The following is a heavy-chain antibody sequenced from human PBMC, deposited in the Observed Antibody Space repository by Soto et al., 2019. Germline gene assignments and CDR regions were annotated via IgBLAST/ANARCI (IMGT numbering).Heavy chain of an antibody. CDR1: GGTFSSYA. V-gene: IGHV1-69*13. J-gene: IGHJ6*02. D-gene: IGHD3-3*01. CDR3: ASKRQYDFWGGPNRNYYGMDV. Sequence: SVKVSCKASGGTFSSYAISWVRQAPGQGLEWMGGIIPIFGTANYAQKFQGRVTITADESTSTAYMELSSLRSEDTAVYYCASKRQYDFWGGPNRNYYGMDVWGQGTTVTVSS. CDR2: IIPIFGTA.